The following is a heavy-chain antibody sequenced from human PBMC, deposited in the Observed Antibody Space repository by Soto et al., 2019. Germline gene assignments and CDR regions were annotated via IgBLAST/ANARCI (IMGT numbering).Heavy chain of an antibody. V-gene: IGHV3-74*01. J-gene: IGHJ4*02. CDR2: INSDGSST. Sequence: GGARRLSCAASGVTFSSYWMHWGRQAPGKGLVWVSRINSDGSSTSYADSVKGRFTISRDNAKNTLYLQMNSLRAEDTAVYYCARESYYYGSGSYQYFDYWGQGT. CDR1: GVTFSSYW. CDR3: ARESYYYGSGSYQYFDY. D-gene: IGHD3-10*01.